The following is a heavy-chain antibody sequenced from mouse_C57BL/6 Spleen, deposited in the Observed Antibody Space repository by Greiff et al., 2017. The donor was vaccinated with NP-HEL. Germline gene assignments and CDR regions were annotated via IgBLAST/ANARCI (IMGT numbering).Heavy chain of an antibody. J-gene: IGHJ2*01. CDR1: GYSFTSYY. D-gene: IGHD4-1*01. Sequence: QVQLKESGPELVKPGASVKISCKASGYSFTSYYIHWVKQRPGQGLEWIGWIYPGSGNTKYNEKFKGKATLTADTSSSTAYMQLSSLTSEDSAVYYCARDWAYYFDYWGQGTTLTVSS. CDR2: IYPGSGNT. CDR3: ARDWAYYFDY. V-gene: IGHV1-66*01.